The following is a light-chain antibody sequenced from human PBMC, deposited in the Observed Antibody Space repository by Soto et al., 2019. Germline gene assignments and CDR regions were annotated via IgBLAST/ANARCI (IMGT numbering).Light chain of an antibody. Sequence: QSVLTQPASVSGSPGQSITISCTGTSSDIGSYNYVSWYQQHPGKAPKLMIYDVSNRPSGVSNRFSGPKSGNTASLIISGLQAEDEADYYCSSSTSSSTLGYVFGTGTKVTVL. J-gene: IGLJ1*01. CDR2: DVS. CDR3: SSSTSSSTLGYV. V-gene: IGLV2-14*03. CDR1: SSDIGSYNY.